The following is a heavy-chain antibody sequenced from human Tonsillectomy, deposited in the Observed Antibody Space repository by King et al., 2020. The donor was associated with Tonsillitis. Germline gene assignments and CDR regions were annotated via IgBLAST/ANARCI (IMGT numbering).Heavy chain of an antibody. CDR2: ISSNGGST. J-gene: IGHJ4*02. D-gene: IGHD3-22*01. V-gene: IGHV3-64D*06. CDR1: GFTFSSYA. Sequence: VQLVESGGGLVQPGGSLRLSCSASGFTFSSYAMHWVRQAPGKGLEYVSAISSNGGSTYYADSVKGRFTISRDNSKNTLYLQMSSLRAEDTAVYYCAKPGDSSGYYHDYFDYWGQGTLVTVSS. CDR3: AKPGDSSGYYHDYFDY.